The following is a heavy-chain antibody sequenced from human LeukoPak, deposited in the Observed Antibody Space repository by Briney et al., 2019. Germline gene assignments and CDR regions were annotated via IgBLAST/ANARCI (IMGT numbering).Heavy chain of an antibody. CDR2: ISAYNGNT. Sequence: ASVKVSCKASGYTFTSYGISWVRQAPGQGLEWMGWISAYNGNTNYAQKLQGRVTMTTDTSTSTAYMELRSLRSDDTAVYYCASGRYSSSWWAFDYWGQGTLVTVSS. J-gene: IGHJ4*02. CDR1: GYTFTSYG. CDR3: ASGRYSSSWWAFDY. D-gene: IGHD6-13*01. V-gene: IGHV1-18*01.